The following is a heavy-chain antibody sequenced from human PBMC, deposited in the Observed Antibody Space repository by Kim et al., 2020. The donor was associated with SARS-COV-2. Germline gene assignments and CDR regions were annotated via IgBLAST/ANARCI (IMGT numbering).Heavy chain of an antibody. CDR3: AKYSSAWYNDAFDI. CDR2: ISGSGDST. D-gene: IGHD6-19*01. V-gene: IGHV3-23*01. CDR1: GFTFSTYA. Sequence: GGSLRLSCAVSGFTFSTYAMSWVRQAPGKGLEWVSAISGSGDSTFYADSVRGRFTISRDNSKNTLYLQMYSLRAEDTAVYYCAKYSSAWYNDAFDIWGQRTMVTVSS. J-gene: IGHJ3*02.